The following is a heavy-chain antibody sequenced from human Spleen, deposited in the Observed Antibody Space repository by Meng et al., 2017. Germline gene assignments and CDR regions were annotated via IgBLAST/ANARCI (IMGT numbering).Heavy chain of an antibody. CDR2: IGHSGIT. D-gene: IGHD6-19*01. J-gene: IGHJ5*02. CDR1: GGSISTSGSD. CDR3: VRSSGWVRTGFDP. Sequence: QPQLQESGQGLVKPSEALSLPCRVPGGSISTSGSDWGWIRQPPGKGLEWIGSIGHSGITYYTPSLKSRVTVSIDTSESQFSLKLTSVTAADTAVYYCVRSSGWVRTGFDPWGQGTLVTVSS. V-gene: IGHV4-39*01.